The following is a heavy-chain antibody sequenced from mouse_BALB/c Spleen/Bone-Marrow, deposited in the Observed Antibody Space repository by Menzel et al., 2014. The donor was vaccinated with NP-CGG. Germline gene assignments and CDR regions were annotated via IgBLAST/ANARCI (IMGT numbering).Heavy chain of an antibody. V-gene: IGHV1-80*01. CDR2: IYPGDGDT. CDR1: GYAFSSYW. CDR3: AKSGYGSFDY. J-gene: IGHJ2*01. Sequence: VMLVESGAELVRPGSSVKISCKASGYAFSSYWLNWVRQRPGQGLEWIGQIYPGDGDTNYNGKFKDKATLTADKSSSTAYMQLSSPTSEASAVYFCAKSGYGSFDYWGQGTTLTVSS. D-gene: IGHD1-1*01.